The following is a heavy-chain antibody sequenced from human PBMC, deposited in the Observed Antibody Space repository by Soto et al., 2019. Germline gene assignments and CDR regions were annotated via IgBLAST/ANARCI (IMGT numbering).Heavy chain of an antibody. V-gene: IGHV1-24*01. CDR2: FDPEDGET. CDR1: GYTLTELS. Sequence: ASVKVSCKVSGYTLTELSMHWVRQAPGKGLEWMGGFDPEDGETIYAQKFQGRVTMTEDTSTDTAYMELSSLRSEDTAVYYCACSVEYYYGSGSYPLDYWAREPWSPSP. D-gene: IGHD3-10*01. CDR3: ACSVEYYYGSGSYPLDY. J-gene: IGHJ4*02.